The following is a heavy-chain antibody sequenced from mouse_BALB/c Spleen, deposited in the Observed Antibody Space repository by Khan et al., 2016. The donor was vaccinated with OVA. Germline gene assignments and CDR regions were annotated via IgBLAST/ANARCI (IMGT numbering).Heavy chain of an antibody. J-gene: IGHJ4*01. CDR2: IAPGSGST. Sequence: DLVKPGASVKLSCKASGYTLTSYWINWIKQRPGQGLEWIGRIAPGSGSTYYNEMFKGKATLTVDTSSSTAYIQLSSLSSEDSAVYFCARENYYGSTCYAMDYWGQGTSVTVSS. D-gene: IGHD1-1*01. CDR3: ARENYYGSTCYAMDY. V-gene: IGHV1S41*01. CDR1: GYTLTSYW.